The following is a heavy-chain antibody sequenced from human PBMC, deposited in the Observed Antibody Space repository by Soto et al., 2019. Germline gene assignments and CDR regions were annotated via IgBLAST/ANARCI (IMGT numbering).Heavy chain of an antibody. J-gene: IGHJ6*02. CDR2: IYHTGIT. CDR1: GDSISSSNW. Sequence: SETLSLTCAVSGDSISSSNWWTWVRQPPGKGLEWIGDIYHTGITNYNPSLESRVTILVDKSKNQFSLKLTSVTAADTAVYYWARYSASGLYYYFGIDLWGQGTTVTVSS. CDR3: ARYSASGLYYYFGIDL. V-gene: IGHV4-4*02. D-gene: IGHD6-13*01.